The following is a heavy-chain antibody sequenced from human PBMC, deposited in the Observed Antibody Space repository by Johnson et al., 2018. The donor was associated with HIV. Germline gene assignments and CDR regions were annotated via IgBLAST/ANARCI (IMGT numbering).Heavy chain of an antibody. CDR2: IWYDGSNK. V-gene: IGHV3-33*01. CDR3: ARTIVVGVAARRPYAFDS. CDR1: GFTFNNYG. D-gene: IGHD2-15*01. J-gene: IGHJ3*02. Sequence: QVQLVESGGGVVQPGRSLRLSCAASGFTFNNYGMHWVRQAPGKGLEWVAIIWYDGSNKYYADSVKGRFTISRDNAKDSLYLQMNSLRAEDTALYYCARTIVVGVAARRPYAFDSWGQGTMVTVSS.